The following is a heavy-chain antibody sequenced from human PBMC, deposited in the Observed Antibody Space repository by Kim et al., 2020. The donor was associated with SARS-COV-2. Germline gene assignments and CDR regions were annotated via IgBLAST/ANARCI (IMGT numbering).Heavy chain of an antibody. Sequence: GGSLRLSCAASGFTFSDYYMSWIRQAPGKGLEWVSYISSSGSTIYYADSVKGRFTISRDNAKNSLYLQMNSLRAEDTAVYYCARDSIAVAGTNYYYGMDVWGQGTTVTGSS. CDR3: ARDSIAVAGTNYYYGMDV. CDR2: ISSSGSTI. D-gene: IGHD6-19*01. J-gene: IGHJ6*02. CDR1: GFTFSDYY. V-gene: IGHV3-11*01.